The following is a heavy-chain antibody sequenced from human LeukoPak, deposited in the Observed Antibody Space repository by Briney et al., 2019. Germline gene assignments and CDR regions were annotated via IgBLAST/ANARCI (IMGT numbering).Heavy chain of an antibody. CDR2: IFTDGSTT. V-gene: IGHV3-74*01. D-gene: IGHD1-26*01. CDR3: ARELPREGTLDY. CDR1: EFNFFSYG. Sequence: GGSLRLSCVASEFNFFSYGMQWVRQAPGKGLVWVSRIFTDGSTTSYADSVKGRFTISRDHAKHTLYLQMNSLRAEDTAVYYCARELPREGTLDYWGQGTLVTVSP. J-gene: IGHJ4*01.